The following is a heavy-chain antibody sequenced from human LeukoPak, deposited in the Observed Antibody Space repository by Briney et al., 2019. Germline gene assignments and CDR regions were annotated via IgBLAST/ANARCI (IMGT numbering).Heavy chain of an antibody. CDR3: ARNYGSGEFDY. CDR2: INVGNGNT. J-gene: IGHJ4*02. CDR1: AYTCISYA. Sequence: ASVKVSCKASAYTCISYAIHWVRQAPRQRLEWMGWINVGNGNTKYSQEFQGRVTVTRDTSASTAYMELSSLRSEDMAVYYCARNYGSGEFDYWGQGTLVTVSS. D-gene: IGHD3-10*01. V-gene: IGHV1-3*03.